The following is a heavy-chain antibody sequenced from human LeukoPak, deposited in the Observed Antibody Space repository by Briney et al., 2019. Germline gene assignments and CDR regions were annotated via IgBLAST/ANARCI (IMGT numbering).Heavy chain of an antibody. V-gene: IGHV1-18*01. CDR1: GYTFTSYG. J-gene: IGHJ6*04. D-gene: IGHD3-10*01. CDR3: ARDLYYYGSGSYPPYYYGMDV. CDR2: ISAYNGNT. Sequence: ASVKVSCKASGYTFTSYGISWVRQAPGQGLEWMGWISAYNGNTNYAQKLQGRVTMTTDTSTSTAYMELRSLRSDDTAVYYCARDLYYYGSGSYPPYYYGMDVWGKGTTVTVSS.